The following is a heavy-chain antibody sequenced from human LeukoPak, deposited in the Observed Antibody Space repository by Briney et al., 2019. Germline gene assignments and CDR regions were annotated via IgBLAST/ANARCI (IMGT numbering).Heavy chain of an antibody. D-gene: IGHD4-17*01. CDR2: INQDESEK. CDR1: GFTFSSYA. V-gene: IGHV3-7*03. CDR3: AKESTVTPGSVNWFGP. Sequence: GGSLRLSCAASGFTFSSYAMSWVRQAPGKGLEWVANINQDESEKYYVDSLKGRFTISRDNANNSVYLQMNSLRAEDTAVYYCAKESTVTPGSVNWFGPWGQGTLVTVSS. J-gene: IGHJ5*02.